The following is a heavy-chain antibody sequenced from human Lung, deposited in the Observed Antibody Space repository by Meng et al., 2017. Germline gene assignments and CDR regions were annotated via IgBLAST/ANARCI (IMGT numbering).Heavy chain of an antibody. J-gene: IGHJ4*02. CDR3: ARGPTTMAHDFDY. CDR1: GGCSSDYY. D-gene: IGHD4-11*01. V-gene: IGHV4-34*01. Sequence: QVQDREWGAGLSTPSESLTLTCVGSGGCSSDYYWSWIRQPPGKGLEWIGEINHSGSTNYNPSLESRATISVDTSQNNLSLKLSSVTAADSAVYYCARGPTTMAHDFDYWGQGTLVTVSS. CDR2: INHSGST.